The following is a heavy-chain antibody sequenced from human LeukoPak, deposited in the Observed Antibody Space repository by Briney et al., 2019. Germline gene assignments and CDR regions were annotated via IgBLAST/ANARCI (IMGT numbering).Heavy chain of an antibody. CDR2: IRYDIDNQ. V-gene: IGHV3-30*02. J-gene: IGHJ4*02. Sequence: QPGRSLRLSCAASGFTFSSYAMHWVRQAPGKGLEYVAFIRYDIDNQYYTDSVKGRFTISRDNSKNTLYLQMHSLRPEDTAVYYCAKARSAAVGWYFDYWGQGTLVTVSS. CDR3: AKARSAAVGWYFDY. CDR1: GFTFSSYA. D-gene: IGHD6-13*01.